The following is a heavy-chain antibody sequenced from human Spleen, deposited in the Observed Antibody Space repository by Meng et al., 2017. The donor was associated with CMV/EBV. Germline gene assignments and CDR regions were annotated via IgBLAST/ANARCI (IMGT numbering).Heavy chain of an antibody. Sequence: ASVKVSCKASGYNFIGYHIHWVRQAPGQGLEWMGWINPSSGVTKYAQRFQGRVTMTRDTSINTVYMELSSLRSDDTAVYYCARAGVGAASAFDYWGQGTLVTVSS. V-gene: IGHV1-2*02. D-gene: IGHD1-26*01. CDR3: ARAGVGAASAFDY. J-gene: IGHJ4*02. CDR2: INPSSGVT. CDR1: GYNFIGYH.